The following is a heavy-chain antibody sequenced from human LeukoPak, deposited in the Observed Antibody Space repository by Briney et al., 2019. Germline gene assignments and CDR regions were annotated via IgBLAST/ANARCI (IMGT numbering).Heavy chain of an antibody. Sequence: GGSLRLSCAASGFPFSNARMSWVRQAPGKGLEWVGRIKSKSDGGTTDYAAPVKGRFTISRDDSKNTLYLQMSSLQNDDTAVYYCATEGSGWNGWGQGTLVTVSS. CDR3: ATEGSGWNG. D-gene: IGHD6-25*01. CDR2: IKSKSDGGTT. J-gene: IGHJ4*01. V-gene: IGHV3-15*01. CDR1: GFPFSNAR.